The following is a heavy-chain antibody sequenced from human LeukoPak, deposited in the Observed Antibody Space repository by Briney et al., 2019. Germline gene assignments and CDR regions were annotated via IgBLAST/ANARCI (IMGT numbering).Heavy chain of an antibody. J-gene: IGHJ3*02. Sequence: PGGSLRLSCAASGFTFSSYDMNWVRQAPGKGLEWISYISSRGSTIYYADSVKGRFTISRHNSENTVYLQMNSLRGEDTAVYYCARASAAGNDFWAGYPSDAFDIWGQGTKVTVSS. D-gene: IGHD3-3*01. CDR2: ISSRGSTI. CDR3: ARASAAGNDFWAGYPSDAFDI. V-gene: IGHV3-48*03. CDR1: GFTFSSYD.